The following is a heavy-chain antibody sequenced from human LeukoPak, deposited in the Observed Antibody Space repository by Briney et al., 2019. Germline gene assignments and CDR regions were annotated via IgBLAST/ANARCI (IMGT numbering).Heavy chain of an antibody. J-gene: IGHJ5*02. CDR3: ARVYYGSGSYYNGVNWFDP. CDR2: IKQDGSEK. V-gene: IGHV3-7*01. CDR1: GFTFSSYW. D-gene: IGHD3-10*01. Sequence: GGSLRLSCAASGFTFSSYWMSWVRQAPGKGLEWVANIKQDGSEKYYVDSVKGRFTISRDNAKNSLYLQMNSLRAEDTAVYYCARVYYGSGSYYNGVNWFDPWGQGTLVTVSS.